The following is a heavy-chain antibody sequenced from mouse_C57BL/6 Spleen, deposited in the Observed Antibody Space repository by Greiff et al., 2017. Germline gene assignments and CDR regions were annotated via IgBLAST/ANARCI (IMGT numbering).Heavy chain of an antibody. J-gene: IGHJ1*03. CDR2: ITPNNGGT. CDR1: GYTFTDYN. V-gene: IGHV1-18*01. CDR3: ARSWDDWYFDV. Sequence: EVQLQQSGPELVKPGASVKIPCKASGYTFTDYNMDWVKQSHGKSLEWIGDITPNNGGTIYNQKFKGKATVTVDKSSSTAYMELRSLTSEDTAVYYCARSWDDWYFDVWGTGTTVTVSS. D-gene: IGHD4-1*01.